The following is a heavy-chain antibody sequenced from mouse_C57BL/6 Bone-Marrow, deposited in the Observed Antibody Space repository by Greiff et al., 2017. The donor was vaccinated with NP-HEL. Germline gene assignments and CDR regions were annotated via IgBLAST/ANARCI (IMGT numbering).Heavy chain of an antibody. J-gene: IGHJ2*01. D-gene: IGHD2-1*01. CDR3: ARDLLGFDY. Sequence: EVMLVESGEGLVKPGGSLKLSCAASGFTFSSYAMSWVRQTPEKRLEWVATISDGGSYTYYPDNVQGRFTISRDNATNNLYLQMSHLKAEDTAMYYCARDLLGFDYWGQGTTLTVSS. V-gene: IGHV5-4*01. CDR1: GFTFSSYA. CDR2: ISDGGSYT.